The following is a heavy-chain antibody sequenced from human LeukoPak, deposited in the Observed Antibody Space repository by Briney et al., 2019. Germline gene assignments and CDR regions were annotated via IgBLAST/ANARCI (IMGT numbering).Heavy chain of an antibody. CDR1: GGSISSGNYY. Sequence: PSQTLSLTCTVSGGSISSGNYYWSWVRQHPGKGLEWIGYIYYSGSTYYNPSLESRLTISVDPSKSQFSLRLSSVTAADTAVYHCARVSGYDYFDYWGQGTLDTVSS. V-gene: IGHV4-31*03. CDR3: ARVSGYDYFDY. D-gene: IGHD5-12*01. J-gene: IGHJ4*02. CDR2: IYYSGST.